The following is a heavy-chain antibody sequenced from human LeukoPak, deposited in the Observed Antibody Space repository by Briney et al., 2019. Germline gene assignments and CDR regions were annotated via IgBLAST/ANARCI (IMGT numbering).Heavy chain of an antibody. CDR1: GFTFSSYA. Sequence: GGSLRLSCAASGFTFSSYAMSWVRQAPGKGLEWVSAISGSGGSTYYADSVKGRFTISRDNSKNTLYLQMNSLRAEDTAVYYCAKDSDVLRYFDWFDYWGQGTLVTVSS. CDR3: AKDSDVLRYFDWFDY. V-gene: IGHV3-23*01. D-gene: IGHD3-9*01. J-gene: IGHJ4*02. CDR2: ISGSGGST.